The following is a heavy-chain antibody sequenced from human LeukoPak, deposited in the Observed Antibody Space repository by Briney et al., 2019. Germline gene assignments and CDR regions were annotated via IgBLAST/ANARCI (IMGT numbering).Heavy chain of an antibody. CDR1: GFTFSSHS. V-gene: IGHV3-53*01. CDR2: IYSGGST. Sequence: GGSLRLSCAASGFTFSSHSMNWVRQAPGKGLEWVSVIYSGGSTYYADSVKGRFTISRDNSKNTLYLQMNSLRAEDTAVYYCARDLRSRAYWGQGTLVTVSS. J-gene: IGHJ4*02. CDR3: ARDLRSRAY. D-gene: IGHD4-17*01.